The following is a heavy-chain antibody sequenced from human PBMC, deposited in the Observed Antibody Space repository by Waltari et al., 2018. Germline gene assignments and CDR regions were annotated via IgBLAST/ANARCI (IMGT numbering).Heavy chain of an antibody. Sequence: QVQLVQSGAEVKKPGASVKVSCKASGYTFTSYAMHWVRQAPGQRLEWMGWINAGNGNTKYSQQFQGRVTMTRDTSASTAYMELSSLRSEDTAVYYCARGGLLGYCSSTSCYARYYYYGMDVWGQGTTVTVSS. D-gene: IGHD2-2*01. CDR2: INAGNGNT. J-gene: IGHJ6*02. CDR1: GYTFTSYA. V-gene: IGHV1-3*01. CDR3: ARGGLLGYCSSTSCYARYYYYGMDV.